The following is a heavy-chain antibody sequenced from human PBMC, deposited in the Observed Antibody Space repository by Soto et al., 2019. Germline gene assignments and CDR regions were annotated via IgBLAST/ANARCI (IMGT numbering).Heavy chain of an antibody. CDR3: ARAEVEMATAGYWFDP. CDR1: GGSVSSGSYY. D-gene: IGHD5-18*01. Sequence: QVQLQESGPGLVKPSETLSLTCTVSGGSVSSGSYYWSWIRQPPGKGLEWIGYIYYSGSTNYNPSLKSRVTMSVDTSKNQFSLKLSSVTAADTAVYYCARAEVEMATAGYWFDPWGQGTLVTVSS. CDR2: IYYSGST. J-gene: IGHJ5*02. V-gene: IGHV4-61*01.